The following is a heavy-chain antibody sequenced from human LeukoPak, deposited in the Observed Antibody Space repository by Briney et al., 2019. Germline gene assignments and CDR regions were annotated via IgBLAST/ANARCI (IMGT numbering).Heavy chain of an antibody. Sequence: SETLSLTCTVSGGSISSYYWSWIRQPPGKGLEWIEYIYYSWITNYNPSLNSRVTISVDTSKNQFSPKLSSVTAADTAAYYSARRERGYSYGDHDAFNVGGQGTMVTV. CDR1: GGSISSYY. CDR3: ARRERGYSYGDHDAFNV. V-gene: IGHV4-59*01. D-gene: IGHD5-18*01. J-gene: IGHJ3*01. CDR2: IYYSWIT.